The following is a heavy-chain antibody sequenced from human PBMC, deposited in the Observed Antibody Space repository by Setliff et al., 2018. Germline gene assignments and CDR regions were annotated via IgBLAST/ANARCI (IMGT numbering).Heavy chain of an antibody. CDR3: AKGGWSLY. V-gene: IGHV3-30*18. D-gene: IGHD6-19*01. CDR2: ISWDGTKT. Sequence: GGSLRLSCVASGYTFSSYAIHWVRQAPGKGLEWVALISWDGTKTSYADSVRGRFTISRDNSRNTLYLQMKSLRAEDTAVYYCAKGGWSLYWGQGTLVTVS. CDR1: GYTFSSYA. J-gene: IGHJ4*02.